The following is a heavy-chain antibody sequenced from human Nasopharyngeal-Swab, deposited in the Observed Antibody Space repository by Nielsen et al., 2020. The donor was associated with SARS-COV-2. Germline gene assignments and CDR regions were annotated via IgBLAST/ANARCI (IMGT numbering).Heavy chain of an antibody. Sequence: KISCAASGFIFSASAIHWVRQASGKGLEWVGRIGDKDHNYATTYGASVKGRFTISRDDSKNMAFLQMDSLKTEDTALYYCTTDFYFDYWGQGTLVTVSS. CDR2: IGDKDHNYAT. CDR3: TTDFYFDY. CDR1: GFIFSASA. V-gene: IGHV3-73*01. J-gene: IGHJ4*02.